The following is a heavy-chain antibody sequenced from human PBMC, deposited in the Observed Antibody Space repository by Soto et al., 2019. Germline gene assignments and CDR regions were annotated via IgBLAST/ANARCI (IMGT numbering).Heavy chain of an antibody. CDR3: ARDGQGLAPYALDV. CDR1: GFTFSGHV. V-gene: IGHV3-33*01. Sequence: QVQLVESGGGVAQPGRSLRLSCTVSGFTFSGHVMHWVRQAPGKGLEWVTQIWYDGSNKYYAESVKGRFTISRDNSKNTLYLQMNSLRVEDTAVYYCARDGQGLAPYALDVWGQGTSVTVSS. D-gene: IGHD6-19*01. CDR2: IWYDGSNK. J-gene: IGHJ6*02.